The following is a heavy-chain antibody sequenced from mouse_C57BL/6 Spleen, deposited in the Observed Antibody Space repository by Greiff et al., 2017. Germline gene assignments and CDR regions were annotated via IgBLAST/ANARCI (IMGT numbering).Heavy chain of an antibody. V-gene: IGHV5-4*01. CDR3: AGGLDGFDY. CDR1: GFTFSSYA. Sequence: EVQLQESGGGLVKPGGSLKLSCAASGFTFSSYAMSWVRQTPEKRLEWVATISDGGSYTYYPDNVKGRFPISRDNAKNNLYLQMSHLKSEDTARYYCAGGLDGFDYWGQGTTLTVSS. J-gene: IGHJ2*01. CDR2: ISDGGSYT. D-gene: IGHD2-3*01.